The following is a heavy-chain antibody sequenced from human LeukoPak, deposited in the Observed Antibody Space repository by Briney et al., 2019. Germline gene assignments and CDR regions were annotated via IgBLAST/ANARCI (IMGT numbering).Heavy chain of an antibody. CDR1: GFTVITND. Sequence: GGSLRLSCAASGFTVITNDMTWVRQAPGKVLEWVSVLYSDGNTKYADSVQGRFAISRDDSNDMVYLQMNGLRAEDTAVYYCAKDIQRGFDYTNSLDSWGQGTLVTVSS. D-gene: IGHD4-11*01. CDR3: AKDIQRGFDYTNSLDS. V-gene: IGHV3-53*01. CDR2: LYSDGNT. J-gene: IGHJ4*02.